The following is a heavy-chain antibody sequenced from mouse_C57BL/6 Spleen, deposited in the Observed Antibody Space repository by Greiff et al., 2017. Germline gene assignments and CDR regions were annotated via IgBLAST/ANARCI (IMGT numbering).Heavy chain of an antibody. J-gene: IGHJ2*01. CDR2: IDPSDSYT. V-gene: IGHV1-69*01. Sequence: VQLQQPGAELVMPGASVKLSCKASGYTFTSYWMHWVKQRPGQGLEWIGEIDPSDSYTNYNQKFKGKSTLTVDKSSSTAYMQLSSLTSEDSAVYYCARWDGSSYGGYFDYWGQGTTLTVSS. CDR1: GYTFTSYW. CDR3: ARWDGSSYGGYFDY. D-gene: IGHD1-1*01.